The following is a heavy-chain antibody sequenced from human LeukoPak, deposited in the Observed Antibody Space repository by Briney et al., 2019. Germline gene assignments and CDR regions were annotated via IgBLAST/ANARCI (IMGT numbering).Heavy chain of an antibody. D-gene: IGHD5-12*01. J-gene: IGHJ4*02. CDR3: ARGRYSGTTYYFDY. CDR2: ISDSGGST. Sequence: GGSLRLSCAASGFTFSSYAMSWVRQAPGKGLEWVSAISDSGGSTYYADSVKGRFTISRDNSKNTLYLQVNSLRAEDTAMYYCARGRYSGTTYYFDYWGQGTLVTVSS. CDR1: GFTFSSYA. V-gene: IGHV3-23*01.